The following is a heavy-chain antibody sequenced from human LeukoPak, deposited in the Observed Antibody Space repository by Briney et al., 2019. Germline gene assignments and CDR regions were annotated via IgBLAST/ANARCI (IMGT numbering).Heavy chain of an antibody. V-gene: IGHV3-23*01. D-gene: IGHD3-22*01. CDR2: IGGTGYST. Sequence: GGSLRLSCAASGFTFSSYGMSWVRQAPGKGLEWVSAIGGTGYSTYYADSVKGRFSISRDNSKNTLYLHTDSLRAEDTAVYYCAKVMNMIVVASIDSWGQGILVTVSS. CDR1: GFTFSSYG. J-gene: IGHJ4*02. CDR3: AKVMNMIVVASIDS.